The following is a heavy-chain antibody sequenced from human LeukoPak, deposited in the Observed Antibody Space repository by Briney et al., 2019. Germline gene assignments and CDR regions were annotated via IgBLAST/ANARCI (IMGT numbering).Heavy chain of an antibody. Sequence: AASVKVSCKAGGYTFTSHDINWVRQATGQGLEWMGWMNPNSGDTGYAQKFEGRVTMTRDTSISTAYMELSSLTSEDTAVYYCARGSSSWNWFDPWGQGTLVTVSS. CDR3: ARGSSSWNWFDP. J-gene: IGHJ5*02. CDR2: MNPNSGDT. D-gene: IGHD6-13*01. V-gene: IGHV1-8*01. CDR1: GYTFTSHD.